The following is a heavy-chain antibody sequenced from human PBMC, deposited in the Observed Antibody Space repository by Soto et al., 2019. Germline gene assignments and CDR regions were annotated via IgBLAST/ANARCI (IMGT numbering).Heavy chain of an antibody. CDR2: ISHDGSNQ. J-gene: IGHJ6*02. CDR3: AKETRTPTVTATRVIGMDV. CDR1: GFSFSDFG. V-gene: IGHV3-30*18. Sequence: QVQLVESGGGVVQPGRSLRLSCATSGFSFSDFGMHWVRQAPGKGLEWVAAISHDGSNQYYGDSVKGRFSISRDHSNNRLYPQINNLNVEESAIYFCAKETRTPTVTATRVIGMDVWGQATTVTVSS. D-gene: IGHD2-21*02.